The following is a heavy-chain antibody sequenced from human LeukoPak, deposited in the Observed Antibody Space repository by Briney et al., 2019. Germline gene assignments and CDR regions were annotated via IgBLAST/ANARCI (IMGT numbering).Heavy chain of an antibody. Sequence: AASVKVSCKASGGTFSSYAISWVRQAPEQGLEWMGRIIPILGIANYAQKFQGRVTITADKSTSTAYMELSSLRSEDTAVYYCARAEPSKYSSGWSLGYWGQGTLVTVSS. CDR2: IIPILGIA. CDR1: GGTFSSYA. J-gene: IGHJ4*02. D-gene: IGHD6-19*01. V-gene: IGHV1-69*04. CDR3: ARAEPSKYSSGWSLGY.